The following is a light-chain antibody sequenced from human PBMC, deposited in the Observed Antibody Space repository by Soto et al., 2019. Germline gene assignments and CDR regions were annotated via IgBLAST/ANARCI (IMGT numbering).Light chain of an antibody. CDR1: RSVRSY. CDR3: QQRSNWTIT. CDR2: DAS. J-gene: IGKJ5*01. Sequence: EIVLTQSPATLSLSPGESATLSCRATRSVRSYLAWYQQKPGQAPRLLIYDASRRQTEIPARFSGSGSGTEFTLTISSLEPEDFALYYCQQRSNWTITFGQGTRLEIK. V-gene: IGKV3-11*01.